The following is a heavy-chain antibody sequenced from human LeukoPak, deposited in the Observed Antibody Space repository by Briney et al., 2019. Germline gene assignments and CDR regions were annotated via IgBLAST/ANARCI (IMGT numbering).Heavy chain of an antibody. CDR2: IYTSGST. V-gene: IGHV4-61*02. CDR3: ARAMLGSYFDY. D-gene: IGHD3-10*02. CDR1: GGSISSGSYY. Sequence: SETLSLTCTVSGGSISSGSYYWSWIRQPAGKGLEWIGRIYTSGSTNYNPSLKSRVTMSVDTSKNQFSLKLSSVTAADTAVYYCARAMLGSYFDYWGQGTLVTVSS. J-gene: IGHJ4*02.